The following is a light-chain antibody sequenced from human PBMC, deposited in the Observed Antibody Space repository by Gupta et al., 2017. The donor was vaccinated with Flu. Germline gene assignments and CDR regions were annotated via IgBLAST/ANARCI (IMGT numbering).Light chain of an antibody. Sequence: GGSVSITCRTNLIISSWLAWYQQKPGDAPKLLIYKASFLQTGVPTRFSGSGSRAEFPLIISSLQAEDFATYYCQQYNDYSHSFGQGTRLEIK. CDR3: QQYNDYSHS. V-gene: IGKV1-5*03. CDR2: KAS. CDR1: LIISSW. J-gene: IGKJ5*01.